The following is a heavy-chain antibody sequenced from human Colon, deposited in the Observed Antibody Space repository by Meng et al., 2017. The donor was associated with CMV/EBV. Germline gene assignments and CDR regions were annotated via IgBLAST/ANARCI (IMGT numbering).Heavy chain of an antibody. V-gene: IGHV3-74*01. J-gene: IGHJ4*02. CDR3: ASDVSIFGRGYFDH. D-gene: IGHD3-3*02. CDR2: ISSDGKTT. Sequence: GGSLRLSCVVSGFTFSSYWMHWVRQAPGKGLVWVARISSDGKTTDYADSVKGRFTISRDNAKNTLFLQMNSLRAEDSATYYCASDVSIFGRGYFDHWGQGSLVTVSS. CDR1: GFTFSSYW.